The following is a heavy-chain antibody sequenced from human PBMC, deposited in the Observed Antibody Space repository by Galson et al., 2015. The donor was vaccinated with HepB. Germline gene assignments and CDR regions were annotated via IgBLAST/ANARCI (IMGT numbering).Heavy chain of an antibody. Sequence: SLRLSCAASGFIFRNFWVSWVRQTPGKGLELVANITQDGSEKYYVNSVKGRFTISRDTPKNSLYMQMNSLRAEDTGVYYCAGGATTPDYWGQGTPVTVSS. D-gene: IGHD1-26*01. CDR3: AGGATTPDY. CDR1: GFIFRNFW. J-gene: IGHJ4*02. V-gene: IGHV3-7*01. CDR2: ITQDGSEK.